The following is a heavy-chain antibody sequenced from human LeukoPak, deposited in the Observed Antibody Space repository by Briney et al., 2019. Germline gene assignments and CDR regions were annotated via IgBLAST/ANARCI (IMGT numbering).Heavy chain of an antibody. J-gene: IGHJ4*02. CDR2: INRGGGST. V-gene: IGHV3-23*01. Sequence: GGSLRLSCAASGFTFSSYAMSWVRQAPGKGLGWVSTINRGGGSTYYADSVKGRFTISRDNSKDTLYLQMNSLRAEDTAIYYCAKADEDIVVVPAVTLVTAGIDHWGQGTLVTVSS. CDR1: GFTFSSYA. CDR3: AKADEDIVVVPAVTLVTAGIDH. D-gene: IGHD2-2*01.